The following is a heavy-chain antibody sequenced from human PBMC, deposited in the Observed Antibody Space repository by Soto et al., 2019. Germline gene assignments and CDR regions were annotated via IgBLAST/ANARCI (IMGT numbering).Heavy chain of an antibody. D-gene: IGHD2-8*01. CDR2: IWYDGSNK. CDR1: GFTFSSYG. J-gene: IGHJ6*02. V-gene: IGHV3-33*01. Sequence: GGSLSLSCAASGFTFSSYGMHWVRQAPGKGLEWVAVIWYDGSNKYYADSVKGRFTISRDNSKNTLYLQMNSLRAEDTAVYYCARGYCTNGACYTDKNHYYYYYGMDVWGQGTTVTVSS. CDR3: ARGYCTNGACYTDKNHYYYYYGMDV.